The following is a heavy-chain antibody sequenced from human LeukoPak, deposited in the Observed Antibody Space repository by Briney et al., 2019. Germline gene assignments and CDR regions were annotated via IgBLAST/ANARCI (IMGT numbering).Heavy chain of an antibody. CDR3: ARTYAATTPTNY. V-gene: IGHV1-18*01. Sequence: ASVKVSCKASGYTFTSYGISWVRQAPGQRLKWMGWISAYNGNTNYAQKLQGRVTMTTDTSTSTAYMELRSLRSDDTAVYYCARTYAATTPTNYWGQGTLVTVSS. CDR2: ISAYNGNT. CDR1: GYTFTSYG. D-gene: IGHD4-17*01. J-gene: IGHJ4*02.